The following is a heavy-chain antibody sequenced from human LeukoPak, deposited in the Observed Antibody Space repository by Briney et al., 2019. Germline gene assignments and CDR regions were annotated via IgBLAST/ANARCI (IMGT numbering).Heavy chain of an antibody. D-gene: IGHD3-10*01. CDR1: GYTFTTYD. Sequence: RVASVKVSCKASGYTFTTYDLNWVRQATGQGLEWMGWMNPNSGDTGYAQKFQGRVTMTRNISITTAYMELSNLTSEDTAVYYCARRIRGAPTDYWGQGTLVTVSS. CDR2: MNPNSGDT. V-gene: IGHV1-8*01. J-gene: IGHJ4*02. CDR3: ARRIRGAPTDY.